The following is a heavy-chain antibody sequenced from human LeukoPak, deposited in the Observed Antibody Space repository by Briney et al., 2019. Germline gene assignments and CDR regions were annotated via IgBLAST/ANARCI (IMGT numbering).Heavy chain of an antibody. D-gene: IGHD4-17*01. V-gene: IGHV4-34*01. Sequence: PSETLSLTCAVYGGSFSGYYWSWIRQPPGKGLEWIGEINHSGSTNYNPSLKSRVTISVDTSKNQFSLKLSSVTAADTAVYYCAKDLYGEGSSGDYWGQGTLVTVSS. J-gene: IGHJ4*02. CDR1: GGSFSGYY. CDR2: INHSGST. CDR3: AKDLYGEGSSGDY.